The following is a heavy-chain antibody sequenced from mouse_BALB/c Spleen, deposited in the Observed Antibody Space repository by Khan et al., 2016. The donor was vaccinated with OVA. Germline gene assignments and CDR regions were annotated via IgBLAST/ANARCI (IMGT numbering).Heavy chain of an antibody. Sequence: VQLQESGPELVQPRASVRISCKASGYTFTSYYINWVKQRPGQGLEWIGWIYPGNVNTKYNEKFKGKATLTADKSSNTAYMQVSSLTSEDSAVYFCAREGYYGNYRAWFAYWGQGTLVTVSA. J-gene: IGHJ3*01. V-gene: IGHV1S56*01. CDR1: GYTFTSYY. CDR3: AREGYYGNYRAWFAY. CDR2: IYPGNVNT. D-gene: IGHD2-1*01.